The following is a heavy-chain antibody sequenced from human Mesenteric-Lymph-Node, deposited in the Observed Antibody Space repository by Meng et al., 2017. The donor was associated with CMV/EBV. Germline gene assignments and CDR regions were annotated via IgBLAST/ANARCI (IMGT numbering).Heavy chain of an antibody. CDR1: GYRFTNYY. CDR2: IYPGDSDT. Sequence: GESLKISCKGSGYRFTNYYIAWVRQMPGKGLEWMGIIYPGDSDTKYSPSFQGQVTFSADKSISTAYLQWSSLKASDSAMYYCARLNSGYGYYYGMDVWGLGTTVTVSS. V-gene: IGHV5-51*01. CDR3: ARLNSGYGYYYGMDV. D-gene: IGHD5-12*01. J-gene: IGHJ6*02.